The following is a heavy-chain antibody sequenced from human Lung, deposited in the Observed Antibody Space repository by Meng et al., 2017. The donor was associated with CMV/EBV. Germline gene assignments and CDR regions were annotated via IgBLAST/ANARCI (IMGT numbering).Heavy chain of an antibody. V-gene: IGHV1-2*02. CDR3: ARNGYCSSTSCYRYGVDV. Sequence: AXVXVSXXASGYTFTGYYMHWVRQAPGQGLEWMGWINPNSGGTNYAQKFQGRVTMTRDTSISTAYMELSRLRSDDTAVYYCARNGYCSSTSCYRYGVDVWGQGTTVXVSS. D-gene: IGHD2-2*01. CDR1: GYTFTGYY. CDR2: INPNSGGT. J-gene: IGHJ6*02.